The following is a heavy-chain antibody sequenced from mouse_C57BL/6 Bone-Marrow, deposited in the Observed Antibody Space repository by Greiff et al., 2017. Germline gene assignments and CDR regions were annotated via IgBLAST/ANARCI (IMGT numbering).Heavy chain of an antibody. J-gene: IGHJ2*01. V-gene: IGHV5-6*01. CDR1: GFTFSSYG. D-gene: IGHD1-1*01. CDR2: ISSGGSYT. CDR3: ARPPYYGSRGGYYFDY. Sequence: VQLQESGGDLVKPGGSLKLSCAASGFTFSSYGMSWVRQTPDKRLEWVATISSGGSYTYYPDSVKGRFTISRDNAKNTLYLQMSSLKSEDTAMYYCARPPYYGSRGGYYFDYWGQGTTLTVSS.